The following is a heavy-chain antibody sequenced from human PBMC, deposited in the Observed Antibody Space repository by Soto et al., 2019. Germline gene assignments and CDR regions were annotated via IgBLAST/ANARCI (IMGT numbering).Heavy chain of an antibody. J-gene: IGHJ4*02. D-gene: IGHD2-8*01. CDR1: GGSISSSDYY. V-gene: IGHV4-30-4*01. CDR2: IYNSGST. CDR3: ARDTEYCTNGVCYSN. Sequence: QVQLQESGPGLVKPSQTLSLTCTVSGGSISSSDYYWSWIRRPPGKGLAWIGYIYNSGSTYYNPSLRTRVTISLDTSKNQFSLKLRSVTAADTAVYFCARDTEYCTNGVCYSNWGQGTLVTVSS.